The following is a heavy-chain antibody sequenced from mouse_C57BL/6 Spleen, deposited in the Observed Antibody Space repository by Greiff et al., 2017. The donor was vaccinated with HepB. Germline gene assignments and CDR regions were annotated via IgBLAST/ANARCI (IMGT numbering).Heavy chain of an antibody. CDR3: ARAGPGSSGYQAWFAY. J-gene: IGHJ3*01. CDR1: GYTFTSYW. CDR2: IHPNSGST. V-gene: IGHV1-64*01. D-gene: IGHD3-2*02. Sequence: VQLQQPGAELVKPGASVKLSCTASGYTFTSYWMHWVKQRPGQGLEWIGMIHPNSGSTNYNEKFKSKATLTVDKSSSTAYMQLSSLTSEDSAVYYCARAGPGSSGYQAWFAYWGQGTLVTVSA.